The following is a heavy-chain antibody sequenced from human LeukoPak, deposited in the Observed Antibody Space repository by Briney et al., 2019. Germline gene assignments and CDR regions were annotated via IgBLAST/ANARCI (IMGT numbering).Heavy chain of an antibody. J-gene: IGHJ4*02. CDR1: GFTFSSYA. V-gene: IGHV3-23*01. CDR3: AKDRTYYDILTGSFDY. D-gene: IGHD3-9*01. CDR2: ISGSGGST. Sequence: PGGSLRLSCAASGFTFSSYAMSWVRQAPGKGLEWVSAISGSGGSTYYADSVKGRFTISRDNSKNTLYLQMNSLRAEDTAVYYCAKDRTYYDILTGSFDYWGQGTLVTVSS.